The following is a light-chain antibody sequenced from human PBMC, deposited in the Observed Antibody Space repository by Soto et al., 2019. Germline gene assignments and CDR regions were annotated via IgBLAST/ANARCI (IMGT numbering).Light chain of an antibody. J-gene: IGKJ5*01. V-gene: IGKV1D-16*01. CDR1: QGISSW. CDR3: QQYNSYLIT. Sequence: QITKGTSSLCASVEVTVISTCWASQGISSWLAWYQQKPEKAPKSLIYAASSLQSGVPSTFSGRQTGTDCTLTISSLQPEDFATYNCQQYNSYLITFGHGTRLEIK. CDR2: AAS.